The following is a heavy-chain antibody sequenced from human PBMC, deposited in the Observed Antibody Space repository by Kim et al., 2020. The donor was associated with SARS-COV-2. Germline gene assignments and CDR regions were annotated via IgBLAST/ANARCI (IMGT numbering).Heavy chain of an antibody. V-gene: IGHV1-69*04. CDR3: ARAPYGSGSPYFDY. D-gene: IGHD3-10*01. J-gene: IGHJ4*02. Sequence: AQKFQGRVTIIADKSTSTAYMELSSLRSEDSAVYYCARAPYGSGSPYFDYWGQGTLVTVSS.